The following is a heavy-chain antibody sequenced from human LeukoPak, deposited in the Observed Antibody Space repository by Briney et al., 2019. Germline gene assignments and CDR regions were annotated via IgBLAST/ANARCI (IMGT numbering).Heavy chain of an antibody. CDR1: GFTFSSYA. J-gene: IGHJ6*02. CDR3: ARAAIYGDPPTGMDV. Sequence: EPGGSLRLSCAASGFTFSSYAMSWVRQAPGKGLEWVSVIYSGGSTYYADSVKGRFTISRHNSKNTLYLQMNSLRAEDTAVYYCARAAIYGDPPTGMDVWGQGTTVTVSS. D-gene: IGHD4-17*01. V-gene: IGHV3-53*04. CDR2: IYSGGST.